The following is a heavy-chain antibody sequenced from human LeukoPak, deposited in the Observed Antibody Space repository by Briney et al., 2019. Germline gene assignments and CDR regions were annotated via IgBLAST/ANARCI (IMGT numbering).Heavy chain of an antibody. Sequence: PGGSLRLSCAASGFTFSSYGMHWVRQAPGKGLEWVAVIWYDGSNKYYADSVKGRFTISRDNAKNSLYLQMNSLRAEDTALYYCARGRDSGSYFDYWGQGTLVTVSS. D-gene: IGHD1-26*01. CDR1: GFTFSSYG. CDR3: ARGRDSGSYFDY. V-gene: IGHV3-33*01. CDR2: IWYDGSNK. J-gene: IGHJ4*02.